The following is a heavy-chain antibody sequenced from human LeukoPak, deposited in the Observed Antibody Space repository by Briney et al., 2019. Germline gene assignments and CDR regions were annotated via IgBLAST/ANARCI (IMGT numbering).Heavy chain of an antibody. Sequence: PSETLSLTCTVSGGSISSGDYCWSWIRQPPGKGLEWIGYIYYSGSTYYNPSLKSRVTISVDTSKNQFSLKLSSVTAADTAVYYCAREGRKHFNYYMDVWGKGTTVTVSS. CDR1: GGSISSGDYC. V-gene: IGHV4-30-4*08. CDR3: AREGRKHFNYYMDV. D-gene: IGHD1-14*01. J-gene: IGHJ6*03. CDR2: IYYSGST.